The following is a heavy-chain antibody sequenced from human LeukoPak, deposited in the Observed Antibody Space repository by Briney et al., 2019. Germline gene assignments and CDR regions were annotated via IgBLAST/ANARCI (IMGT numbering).Heavy chain of an antibody. J-gene: IGHJ4*02. V-gene: IGHV3-30*18. CDR2: ISYDGSNK. CDR1: GFTFSSYG. Sequence: GGSLRLSCAASGFTFSSYGMHWVRQAPGKGLEWVAVISYDGSNKYYADSVKGRFTISRDNSKNTLYLQMNSLRAEDTAVYYCAKDRGSYYDFWSGYYPLDYWGQGTLVTVSS. CDR3: AKDRGSYYDFWSGYYPLDY. D-gene: IGHD3-3*01.